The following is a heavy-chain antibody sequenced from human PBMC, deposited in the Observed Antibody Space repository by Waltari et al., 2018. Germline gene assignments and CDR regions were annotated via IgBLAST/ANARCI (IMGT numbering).Heavy chain of an antibody. CDR1: GGSLSTSNR. D-gene: IGHD5-12*01. V-gene: IGHV4-4*02. CDR2: IYHSVST. J-gene: IGHJ4*02. Sequence: QVQLQESGPGLVKPSGTLSLNCAVSGGSLSTSNRRGWVRQPPGQGLELLGGIYHSVSTKYNPSLKSRVTISVDKSKNQFSLKLSSVTAADTAVYYCARSIQWLPFDYWGQGTLVTVSS. CDR3: ARSIQWLPFDY.